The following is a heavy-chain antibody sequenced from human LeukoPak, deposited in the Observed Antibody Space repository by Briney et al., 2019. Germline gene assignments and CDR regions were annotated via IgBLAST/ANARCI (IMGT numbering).Heavy chain of an antibody. CDR2: ISGSGGST. CDR1: GFTFSSYA. CDR3: AKDLSSWLDAFDI. V-gene: IGHV3-23*01. Sequence: GGTLRLSCAASGFTFSSYAMSWVRQAPGKGLEWASAISGSGGSTYYADSVKGRFTIYRDNSKNTLYLQMNSLRAEDTAVYYCAKDLSSWLDAFDIWGQGTMVTVSS. J-gene: IGHJ3*02. D-gene: IGHD6-13*01.